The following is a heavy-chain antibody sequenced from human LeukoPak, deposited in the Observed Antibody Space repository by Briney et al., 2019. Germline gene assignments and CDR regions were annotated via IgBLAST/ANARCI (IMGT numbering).Heavy chain of an antibody. CDR2: ISYDGSNK. CDR1: GFTFSSYA. CDR3: AREFPLFDP. Sequence: PGGSLRLSCAASGFTFSSYAMHWVRQAPGKGLEWVAVISYDGSNKYYADSVKGRFTISRDNAKNSQYLQMNSLRAEDTAVYYCAREFPLFDPWGQGTLVTVSS. J-gene: IGHJ5*02. V-gene: IGHV3-30-3*01.